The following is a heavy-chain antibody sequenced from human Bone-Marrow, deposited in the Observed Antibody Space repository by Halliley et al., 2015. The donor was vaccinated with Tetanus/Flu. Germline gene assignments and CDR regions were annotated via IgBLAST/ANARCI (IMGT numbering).Heavy chain of an antibody. J-gene: IGHJ6*02. Sequence: VGCLLFQGGPLPHPSLKSRVTISVDTSNNQFSLKMSSVTAADTAVYYCARRRYFYYGLDVWGQGTTVTVSS. CDR2: LLFQGGP. V-gene: IGHV4-30-4*01. CDR3: ARRRYFYYGLDV. D-gene: IGHD2-21*01.